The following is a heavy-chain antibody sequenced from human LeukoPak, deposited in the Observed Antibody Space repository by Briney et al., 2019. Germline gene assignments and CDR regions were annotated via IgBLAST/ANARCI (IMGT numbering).Heavy chain of an antibody. CDR2: ITGSGDST. Sequence: TGGSLRLSCAASGFTFSSYGLSWVRQAPGKGLEWVSGITGSGDSTFYADSVKGRFTISRDNSKNTLYLQMNSLRADDTAVYYCGRDWRLIQLWFDPWGQGTLVTVSS. CDR3: GRDWRLIQLWFDP. J-gene: IGHJ5*02. CDR1: GFTFSSYG. D-gene: IGHD5-18*01. V-gene: IGHV3-23*01.